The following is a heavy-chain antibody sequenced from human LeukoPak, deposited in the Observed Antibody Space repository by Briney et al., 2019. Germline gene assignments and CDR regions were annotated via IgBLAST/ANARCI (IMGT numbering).Heavy chain of an antibody. CDR1: GGSISSYY. Sequence: SETLSLTCTVSGGSISSYYWSWIRQPPGKGLEWIGYISYSGGTNYNPSLKSRVTISVDTSQNQFSLKLSSVTAADTAVYYCARDKSVAGTGVFGSYYYYYMDVWGKGTTVTVSS. J-gene: IGHJ6*03. CDR2: ISYSGGT. D-gene: IGHD6-19*01. V-gene: IGHV4-59*01. CDR3: ARDKSVAGTGVFGSYYYYYMDV.